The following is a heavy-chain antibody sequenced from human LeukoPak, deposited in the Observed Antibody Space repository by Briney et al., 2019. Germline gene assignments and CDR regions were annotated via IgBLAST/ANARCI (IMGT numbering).Heavy chain of an antibody. CDR2: IHDTRGT. Sequence: PSETLSLTCTVSGGSMKNYYWSWIRQPPGKGLEWIGYIHDTRGTNYNPSLKSRVTISVDTSKNQFSLKLSSVTAADTAVYYCARGAYYYYYMDVWGKGTTVTISS. D-gene: IGHD3-16*01. CDR1: GGSMKNYY. CDR3: ARGAYYYYYMDV. J-gene: IGHJ6*03. V-gene: IGHV4-59*08.